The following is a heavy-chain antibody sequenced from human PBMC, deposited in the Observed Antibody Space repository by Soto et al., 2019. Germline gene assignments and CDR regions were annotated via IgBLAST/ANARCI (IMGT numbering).Heavy chain of an antibody. Sequence: ASVKVSCKASGYTFTGYYMHWVRQAPGQGLEWMGWINPNSGGTNYAQKFQGWVNMTRDTSISTAYMELSRLRSDDTAVYYCARGIAARPSDAFDIWGQGTMVTVSS. CDR2: INPNSGGT. CDR3: ARGIAARPSDAFDI. CDR1: GYTFTGYY. J-gene: IGHJ3*02. V-gene: IGHV1-2*04. D-gene: IGHD6-6*01.